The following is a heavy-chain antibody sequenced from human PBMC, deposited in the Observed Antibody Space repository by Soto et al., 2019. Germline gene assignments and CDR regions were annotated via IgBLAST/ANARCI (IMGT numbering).Heavy chain of an antibody. J-gene: IGHJ5*02. D-gene: IGHD3-9*01. CDR1: GGSISSYY. CDR3: ARDRRADYDILTGYSSDNWFDP. Sequence: SETLSLTCPFSGGSISSYYWSRIRQPTGKGLEWIGYIYYSGSTNYNPSLKSRVTISVDTSKNQFSLELSSLRSEDTAVYYCARDRRADYDILTGYSSDNWFDPWGQGTLVTVSS. V-gene: IGHV4-59*01. CDR2: IYYSGST.